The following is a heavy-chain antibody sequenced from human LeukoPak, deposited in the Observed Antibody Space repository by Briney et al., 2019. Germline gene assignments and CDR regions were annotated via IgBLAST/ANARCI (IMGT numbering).Heavy chain of an antibody. V-gene: IGHV4-39*01. CDR1: GGSISSSSYY. CDR2: IYYSGST. Sequence: PSETLSLTCTVSGGSISSSSYYWGWIRQPPGKGLEWIGSIYYSGSTYYNPSLKSRVTISVDTSKNQFSLKLSSVTAADTAVYYCARHVRYGVRYNWNDVDDVGAFDIWGQGTMVTVSS. D-gene: IGHD1-1*01. J-gene: IGHJ3*02. CDR3: ARHVRYGVRYNWNDVDDVGAFDI.